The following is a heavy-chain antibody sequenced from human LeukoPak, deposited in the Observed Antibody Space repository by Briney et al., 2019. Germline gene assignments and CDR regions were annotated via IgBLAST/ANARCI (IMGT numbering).Heavy chain of an antibody. CDR2: ISSSSSHT. Sequence: GRSLRLSCAASGFTFDDYAMHWVRQAPGKGLEWVASISSSSSHTYYADSLKGRFIISRDNAKNSLSLQMDSLSADDTAVYYCAGGRWELLRMDHWGQGALVTVSS. D-gene: IGHD1-26*01. CDR3: AGGRWELLRMDH. J-gene: IGHJ4*02. CDR1: GFTFDDYA. V-gene: IGHV3-21*06.